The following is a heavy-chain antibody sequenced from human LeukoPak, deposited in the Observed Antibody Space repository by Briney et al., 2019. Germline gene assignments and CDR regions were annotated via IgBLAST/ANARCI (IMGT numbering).Heavy chain of an antibody. J-gene: IGHJ6*03. D-gene: IGHD2-2*01. CDR2: IYTSGIT. CDR3: ARENGGYCSSTSCYQRLYYYYYMDV. V-gene: IGHV4-61*02. Sequence: PSETLSLXCTVSGGSNSSGSYYWSWIRQPAGKGPEWIGRIYTSGITNYNPSLKSRVTISVDTSKNQFSLKLSSVTAADTAVYYCARENGGYCSSTSCYQRLYYYYYMDVWGKGTTVTVSS. CDR1: GGSNSSGSYY.